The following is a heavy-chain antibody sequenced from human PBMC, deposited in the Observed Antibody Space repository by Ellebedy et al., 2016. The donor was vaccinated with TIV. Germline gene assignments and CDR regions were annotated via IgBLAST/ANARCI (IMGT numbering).Heavy chain of an antibody. J-gene: IGHJ3*02. CDR1: GFTFSSYW. CDR2: IKQDGSEK. Sequence: GESLKISXAASGFTFSSYWMSWVRQAPGKGLEWVANIKQDGSEKYYVDSVKGRFTISRDNAKNSLYLQMNSLRAEDTAVYYCARDLFSGSYFYDAFDIWGQGTMVTVSS. V-gene: IGHV3-7*01. D-gene: IGHD1-26*01. CDR3: ARDLFSGSYFYDAFDI.